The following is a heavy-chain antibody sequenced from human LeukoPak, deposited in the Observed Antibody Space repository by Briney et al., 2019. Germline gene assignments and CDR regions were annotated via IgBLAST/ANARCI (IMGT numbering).Heavy chain of an antibody. J-gene: IGHJ4*02. D-gene: IGHD2-15*01. V-gene: IGHV3-23*01. Sequence: PGGSLRLSCAASGFTFSSYAMTWVRQAPGKGLEWVSTISGSGAYTYYADSVKGRFTISRDNSKNTLYLQMNSLRAEDTAVYYCAKDPREAAYHFDYWGQGTLVIVSS. CDR1: GFTFSSYA. CDR2: ISGSGAYT. CDR3: AKDPREAAYHFDY.